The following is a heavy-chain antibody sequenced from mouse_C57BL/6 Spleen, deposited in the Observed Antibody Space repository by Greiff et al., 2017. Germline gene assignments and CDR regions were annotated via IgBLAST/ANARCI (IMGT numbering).Heavy chain of an antibody. Sequence: EVQLQESGPGLVKPSQSLSLTCSVTGYSFTSGYYWNWIRQFPGNKLEWMGYISYDGSNNYNPSLKNRISITRDTSKNQFFLKLNSVTTEDTATYYCARVANWYFDGWGTGTTVTVSS. D-gene: IGHD1-1*01. J-gene: IGHJ1*03. V-gene: IGHV3-6*01. CDR2: ISYDGSN. CDR1: GYSFTSGYY. CDR3: ARVANWYFDG.